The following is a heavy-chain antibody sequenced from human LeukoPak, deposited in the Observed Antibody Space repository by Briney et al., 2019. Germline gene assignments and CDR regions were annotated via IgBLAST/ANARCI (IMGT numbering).Heavy chain of an antibody. CDR2: INHSGST. J-gene: IGHJ6*02. Sequence: KPSETLSLTCAVYGGPFSGYYWSWIRQPPGKGLEWIGEINHSGSTNYNPSLKSRVTISVDTSKNQFSLKLSSVTAADTAVYYCARGFGVDVWGQGTTVTVSS. CDR1: GGPFSGYY. V-gene: IGHV4-34*01. CDR3: ARGFGVDV. D-gene: IGHD3-3*01.